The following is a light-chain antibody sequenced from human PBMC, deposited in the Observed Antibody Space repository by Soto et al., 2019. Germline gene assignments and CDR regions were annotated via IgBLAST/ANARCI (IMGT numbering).Light chain of an antibody. CDR2: GTS. CDR1: QSVSSSY. Sequence: EIVLTQSPGTLSLSPGERATLPCRASQSVSSSYLAWYQQKPGQAPRLVIYGTSSRATGIPDRFSGSGSGTDFSLTISRLEPEDFAVYYCQQYGSSPRTFGPGTKVDIK. CDR3: QQYGSSPRT. J-gene: IGKJ1*01. V-gene: IGKV3-20*01.